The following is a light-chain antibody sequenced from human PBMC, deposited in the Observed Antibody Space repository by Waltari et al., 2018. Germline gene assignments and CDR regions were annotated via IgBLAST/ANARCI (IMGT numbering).Light chain of an antibody. V-gene: IGKV3-15*01. Sequence: EIVMTQSPATLSVSPGKRATLPCRASQSVSINLAWYQQKPGQAPRLLIHGAFTRATGIPARFIGSGSGTEFTLTISSVQSEDFAVYYCQQYNNWPPGYTFGQGTKLEIK. CDR1: QSVSIN. J-gene: IGKJ2*01. CDR2: GAF. CDR3: QQYNNWPPGYT.